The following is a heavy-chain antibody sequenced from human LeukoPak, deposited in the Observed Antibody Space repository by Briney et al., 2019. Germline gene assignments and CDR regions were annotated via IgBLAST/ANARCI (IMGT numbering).Heavy chain of an antibody. CDR3: AREGNGLLSKDFDY. CDR2: IGPHSSAT. Sequence: ASVKVSCKSSGFTFTDYYIHWVRQAPGQGLEWMGYIGPHSSATSSPQEFQGRVTMTRDTSMSTAYMELTRLTSDDAAVYYCAREGNGLLSKDFDYWGQGTLVTVSS. D-gene: IGHD2/OR15-2a*01. V-gene: IGHV1-2*02. CDR1: GFTFTDYY. J-gene: IGHJ4*02.